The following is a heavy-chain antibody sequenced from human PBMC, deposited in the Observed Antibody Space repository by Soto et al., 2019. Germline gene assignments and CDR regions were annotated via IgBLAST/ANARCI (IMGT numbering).Heavy chain of an antibody. CDR3: ARGPLSCTSTSCPYFFDY. Sequence: QVQLVQSGAEVKKPGASVKVSCKASGYTFTNYDINWVRQATGQGLEWMGWMNPNSGNTGYAQKFQGRVTMTRNTSMSTASMELSSRRSEDTAVYYCARGPLSCTSTSCPYFFDYWAQGTLVTVSS. CDR1: GYTFTNYD. J-gene: IGHJ4*02. D-gene: IGHD2-2*01. CDR2: MNPNSGNT. V-gene: IGHV1-8*01.